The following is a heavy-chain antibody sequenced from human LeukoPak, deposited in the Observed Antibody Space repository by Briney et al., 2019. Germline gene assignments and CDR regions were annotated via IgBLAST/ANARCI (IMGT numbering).Heavy chain of an antibody. Sequence: GESLRISCKGSGYGFPNYWIGWLRQMPGKGLEWMGIIYPADSDARYSPSFQGQVTLSADKSISTAYLQWSSLEASDTAIYYCARSSGSGWSFFDYWGQGTLVTVSS. CDR1: GYGFPNYW. CDR3: ARSSGSGWSFFDY. J-gene: IGHJ4*02. D-gene: IGHD6-19*01. CDR2: IYPADSDA. V-gene: IGHV5-51*01.